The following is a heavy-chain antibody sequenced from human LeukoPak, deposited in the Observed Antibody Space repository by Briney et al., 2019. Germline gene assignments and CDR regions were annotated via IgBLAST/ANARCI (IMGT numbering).Heavy chain of an antibody. CDR2: INHSGST. CDR1: GGSFSGYY. V-gene: IGHV4-34*01. CDR3: ARLSSPYDFWSGYYRGYYYYYMDV. D-gene: IGHD3-3*01. Sequence: PSETLSLTCAVYGGSFSGYYWSWIRQPPGKGLEWIGEINHSGSTDYNPSLKSRVTISVDTSKNQFSPKLSSVTAADTAVYYRARLSSPYDFWSGYYRGYYYYYMDVWGKGTTVTVSS. J-gene: IGHJ6*03.